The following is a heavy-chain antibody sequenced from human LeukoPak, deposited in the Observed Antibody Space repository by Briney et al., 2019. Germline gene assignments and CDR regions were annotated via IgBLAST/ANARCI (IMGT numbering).Heavy chain of an antibody. V-gene: IGHV3-30*04. CDR1: GFTFSNYA. D-gene: IGHD4-17*01. J-gene: IGHJ5*02. CDR2: VSHDGRNQ. CDR3: AKDRYGDYVSGGFNWFDP. Sequence: PGRSLRLSCAASGFTFSNYALHWVRQAPGKGLEWVAIVSHDGRNQYYAESVKGRFTISRDSSKNTVSLQMNSLRAEDTAVYYCAKDRYGDYVSGGFNWFDPWGQGTLVTVSS.